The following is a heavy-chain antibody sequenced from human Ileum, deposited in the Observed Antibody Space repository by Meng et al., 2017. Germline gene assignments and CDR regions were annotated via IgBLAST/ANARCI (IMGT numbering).Heavy chain of an antibody. CDR2: IFQSGRT. CDR3: ATSNDRDVYYLGY. J-gene: IGHJ4*02. CDR1: GTW. D-gene: IGHD3-22*01. Sequence: VQLQASGPRLVNPSETLALTCAVSGTWWSWVRQPPGKGLEWIGEIFQSGRTNYNPSLKRRVTISIDKSKSQISLQLSAVTAADTAVYSCATSNDRDVYYLGYWGQGTLVTVSS. V-gene: IGHV4-4*02.